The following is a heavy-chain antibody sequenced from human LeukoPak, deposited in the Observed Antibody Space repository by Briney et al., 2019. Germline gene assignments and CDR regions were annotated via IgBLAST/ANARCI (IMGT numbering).Heavy chain of an antibody. Sequence: ASVKVSCKASGYTFTGYYMHWVRQAPGQGLEWMGWINPNSGGTNYAQKFQGRVTMTRDTSISTAYMELSRQRSDDTAVYYCARDHNYYDSSGYSYYYYYYMDVWGKGTTVTISS. CDR1: GYTFTGYY. CDR3: ARDHNYYDSSGYSYYYYYYMDV. CDR2: INPNSGGT. J-gene: IGHJ6*03. V-gene: IGHV1-2*02. D-gene: IGHD3-22*01.